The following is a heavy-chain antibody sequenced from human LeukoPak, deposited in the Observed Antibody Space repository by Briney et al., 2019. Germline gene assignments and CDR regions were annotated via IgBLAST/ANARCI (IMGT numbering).Heavy chain of an antibody. J-gene: IGHJ4*02. V-gene: IGHV1-18*01. Sequence: ASVKVSCKASGYTFTSSGISWVRQAPGQGLEWMGWISTYTGYSKYAQNLQGRVTMTADISTSTAYMELSSLRSDDTAMYYCAKNSSGGYSDYWGQGTLVTVSS. D-gene: IGHD6-19*01. CDR2: ISTYTGYS. CDR3: AKNSSGGYSDY. CDR1: GYTFTSSG.